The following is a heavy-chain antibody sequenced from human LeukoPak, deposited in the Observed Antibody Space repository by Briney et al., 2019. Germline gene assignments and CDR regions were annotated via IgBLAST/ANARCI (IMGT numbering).Heavy chain of an antibody. CDR3: AKQQNFDY. Sequence: GGSLRLSCEVSGLIFRSYWMSWVRQAPGKGLEWVSAISGSGGSTYYADSVKGRFTISRDNSKNTLYLQMNSLRAEDTAVYYCAKQQNFDYWGQGTLVTVSS. J-gene: IGHJ4*02. CDR1: GLIFRSYW. V-gene: IGHV3-23*01. D-gene: IGHD6-13*01. CDR2: ISGSGGST.